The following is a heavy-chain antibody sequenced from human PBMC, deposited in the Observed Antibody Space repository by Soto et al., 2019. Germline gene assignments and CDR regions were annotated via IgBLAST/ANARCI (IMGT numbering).Heavy chain of an antibody. D-gene: IGHD6-19*01. CDR3: AKAKSSGWYFSDY. Sequence: GGSLRLSCAGTGFTCSSYDMSWVRQAPGEGLEWVSTIRGSGGSTYYADSVKGRFTISRDNSKNTLYLQMNSLRAEDTAVYYCAKAKSSGWYFSDYWGQGTLVTVSS. J-gene: IGHJ4*02. CDR2: IRGSGGST. CDR1: GFTCSSYD. V-gene: IGHV3-23*01.